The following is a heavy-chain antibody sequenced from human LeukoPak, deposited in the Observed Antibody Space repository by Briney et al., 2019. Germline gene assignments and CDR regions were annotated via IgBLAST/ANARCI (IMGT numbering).Heavy chain of an antibody. V-gene: IGHV3-7*01. J-gene: IGHJ4*02. D-gene: IGHD6-13*01. CDR2: INQDESEK. CDR1: GFTFSSYW. CDR3: ARVGALSSSWLLY. Sequence: PGGSLRLSCAASGFTFSSYWMSWVRQAPGKGLEWVANINQDESEKYYVDSVKGRFTISRDNAKNSLYLQMNSLRAEDTAVYFCARVGALSSSWLLYWGQGTLVTVSS.